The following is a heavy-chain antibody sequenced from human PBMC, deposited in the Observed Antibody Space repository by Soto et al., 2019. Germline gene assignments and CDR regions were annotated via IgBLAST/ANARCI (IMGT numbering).Heavy chain of an antibody. CDR1: GFTFSSYS. CDR3: ARDGGSLGY. Sequence: EVQLVESGGGLVQPGGSLRLSCAASGFTFSSYSMNWVRQAPGKGLEWVSYISSSSNTIYYADSVKGRFTISRDNAQNSQYLQMNSLRDEDTALYYCARDGGSLGYWGQGTLVTVSS. D-gene: IGHD1-26*01. V-gene: IGHV3-48*02. J-gene: IGHJ4*02. CDR2: ISSSSNTI.